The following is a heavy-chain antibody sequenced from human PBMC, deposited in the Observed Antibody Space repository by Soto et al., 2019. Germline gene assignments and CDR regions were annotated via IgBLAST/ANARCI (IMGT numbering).Heavy chain of an antibody. Sequence: ASVKVSCKASGYTFTSYGISWVRQAPRQGLEWMGWISAYNGNTNYAQKLQGRVTMTTDTSTSTAYMELRSLRSDDTAVYYCARDEGGVYYYDSSGTRPLFDPWGQGTLVTVSS. J-gene: IGHJ5*02. CDR1: GYTFTSYG. CDR3: ARDEGGVYYYDSSGTRPLFDP. V-gene: IGHV1-18*01. D-gene: IGHD3-22*01. CDR2: ISAYNGNT.